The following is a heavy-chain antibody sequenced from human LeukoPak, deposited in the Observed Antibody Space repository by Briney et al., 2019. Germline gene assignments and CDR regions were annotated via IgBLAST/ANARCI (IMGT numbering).Heavy chain of an antibody. V-gene: IGHV3-23*01. D-gene: IGHD1-1*01. CDR3: VKHSGGVYGSSDY. CDR2: VGRSGADT. CDR1: GFTFSSYA. J-gene: IGHJ4*02. Sequence: PGGSLRLSCVASGFTFSSYAVSWFRQAPGKGLEWVSTVGRSGADTYYADSVRGRFTISKDSSKNTLQMNSLSAEDTAIYYCVKHSGGVYGSSDYWGQGILVTVSS.